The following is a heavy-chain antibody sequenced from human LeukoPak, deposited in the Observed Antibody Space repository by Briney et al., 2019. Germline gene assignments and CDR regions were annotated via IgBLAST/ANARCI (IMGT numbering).Heavy chain of an antibody. V-gene: IGHV3-21*01. Sequence: GGSLRLSCAASGFTFSSYSMNWVRQAPGKGLEWVSSISSSSSYIDYADSVKGRFTISRDNAKNSLYLQMNSLRAEDTAVYYCARFSYFDYWGQGTLVTVSS. CDR2: ISSSSSYI. CDR1: GFTFSSYS. CDR3: ARFSYFDY. J-gene: IGHJ4*02.